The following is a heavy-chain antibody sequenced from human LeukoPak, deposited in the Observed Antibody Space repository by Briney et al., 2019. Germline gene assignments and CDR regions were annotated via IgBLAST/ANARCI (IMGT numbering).Heavy chain of an antibody. CDR1: GGSISSYY. Sequence: SETLSLTCTVSGGSISSYYWSWIRQPPGKGLEWIGYIYYSGSTNYNPSLKSRVTISVDTSKNQFSLKLSSVTAAETAVYYCARAPIFGDYYYYYYMDVWGKGTTVTVSS. V-gene: IGHV4-59*01. D-gene: IGHD3-3*01. CDR3: ARAPIFGDYYYYYYMDV. J-gene: IGHJ6*03. CDR2: IYYSGST.